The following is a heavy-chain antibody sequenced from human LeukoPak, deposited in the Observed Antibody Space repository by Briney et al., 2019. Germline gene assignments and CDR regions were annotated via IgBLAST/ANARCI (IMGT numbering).Heavy chain of an antibody. D-gene: IGHD1-26*01. CDR3: AREEGAIGYFDY. V-gene: IGHV4-34*01. CDR1: GGSFSGYY. Sequence: SETLSLTCAVYGGSFSGYYWSWIRQPPGKGLEWIGEINQSGSTNYNPSLKSRVTISVDTSKNQFSLKLSSVTAADTAVYYCAREEGAIGYFDYWGQGTLVTVSS. CDR2: INQSGST. J-gene: IGHJ4*02.